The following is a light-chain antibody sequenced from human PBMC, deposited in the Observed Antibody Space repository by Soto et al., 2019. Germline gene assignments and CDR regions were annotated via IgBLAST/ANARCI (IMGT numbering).Light chain of an antibody. J-gene: IGLJ2*01. CDR3: SSYTSSSVV. V-gene: IGLV2-14*01. CDR1: SSDVGGYNY. CDR2: EIS. Sequence: QSVLTQPASVSGPPGQSITISCTGTSSDVGGYNYVSWYQQHPGKAPKLMIFEISNRPSEVSSRFSGSKSGNTASLTISGLQAEDEADYYCSSYTSSSVVFGGGTKLTVL.